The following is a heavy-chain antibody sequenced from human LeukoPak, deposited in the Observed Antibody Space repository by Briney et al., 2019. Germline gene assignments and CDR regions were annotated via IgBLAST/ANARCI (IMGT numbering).Heavy chain of an antibody. V-gene: IGHV4-59*08. CDR3: ARRRQWLDFGY. Sequence: GSLRLSCTVSGGSMRDYYWSWIRQPPGKGLEWIGYAYHSGSTDYNPSLKSRVTMSVDTSKNQFSLKLTSVTAADTAVYYCARRRQWLDFGYWGQGTLVTVSS. D-gene: IGHD6-19*01. CDR2: AYHSGST. CDR1: GGSMRDYY. J-gene: IGHJ4*02.